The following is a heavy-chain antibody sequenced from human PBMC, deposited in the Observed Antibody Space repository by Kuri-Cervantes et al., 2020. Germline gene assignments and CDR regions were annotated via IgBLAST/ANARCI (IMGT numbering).Heavy chain of an antibody. J-gene: IGHJ6*02. CDR2: IIPIFGTA. V-gene: IGHV1-69*13. Sequence: SVKVSCKASGGTFSSYAISWVRQAPGQGLEWMGGIIPIFGTANYAQKFQGRVTITADESTSTAYMELSSLRSEDTAVYYCAKSATKPYSYGYLSIYYYGMDVWGQGTTVTVSS. CDR1: GGTFSSYA. CDR3: AKSATKPYSYGYLSIYYYGMDV. D-gene: IGHD5-18*01.